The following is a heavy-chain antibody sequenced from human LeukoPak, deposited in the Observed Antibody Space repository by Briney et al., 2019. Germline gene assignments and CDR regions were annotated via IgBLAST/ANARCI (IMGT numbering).Heavy chain of an antibody. CDR2: INHSGST. J-gene: IGHJ5*02. Sequence: SETLTLTCAVYGGSFSGYYWIGIRQPPGKGLEWIGEINHSGSTNYNPSLKSRVTISVDTSKNQVSLKLSSVTAGDTAVYYCAIHIVVVPDVKKKNWFDPWGQGTLVTVSS. V-gene: IGHV4-34*01. D-gene: IGHD2-2*01. CDR1: GGSFSGYY. CDR3: AIHIVVVPDVKKKNWFDP.